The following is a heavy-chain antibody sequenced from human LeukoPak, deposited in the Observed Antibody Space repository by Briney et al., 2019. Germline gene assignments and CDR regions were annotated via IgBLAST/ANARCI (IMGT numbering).Heavy chain of an antibody. V-gene: IGHV4-34*01. J-gene: IGHJ5*02. CDR1: GGSFSGYY. CDR2: INHSGST. D-gene: IGHD5-18*01. CDR3: ARSVGPRYLYSYGPNWSDP. Sequence: SSETLSLTCAVYGGSFSGYYWSWIRQPPGKGLEWIGEINHSGSTNYNPSLKSRVTISVDTSKNQFSLKLSSVTAADTAVYYWARSVGPRYLYSYGPNWSDPGGQGTLVTVSS.